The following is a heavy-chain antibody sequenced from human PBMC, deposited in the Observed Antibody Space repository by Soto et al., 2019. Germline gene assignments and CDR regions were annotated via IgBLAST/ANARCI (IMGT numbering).Heavy chain of an antibody. CDR3: ARTVIGGFDY. V-gene: IGHV4-59*01. J-gene: IGHJ4*02. CDR1: GCSIRSDY. D-gene: IGHD3-16*02. CDR2: IYYSGST. Sequence: SETLSHTCPFSGCSIRSDYWSWIRQPPGKGLEWIAYIYYSGSTNYNPSLKSRVAISGDTSKNQFSLKLSSVTAADTAVYYCARTVIGGFDYWGQGTLVTVSS.